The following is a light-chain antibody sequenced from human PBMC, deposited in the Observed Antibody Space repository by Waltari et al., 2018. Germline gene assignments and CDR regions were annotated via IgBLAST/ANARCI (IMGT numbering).Light chain of an antibody. Sequence: EIVLTQSPGSLSSSPGARFTLSCRASQSVSRALAWYQQKPGQAPRLLIFGASNRATGIPDRFSGSGSETDFSLTISRLEPEDFAVYYCQHYVRLPATFGRGTKVEIK. CDR3: QHYVRLPAT. CDR1: QSVSRA. V-gene: IGKV3-20*01. CDR2: GAS. J-gene: IGKJ1*01.